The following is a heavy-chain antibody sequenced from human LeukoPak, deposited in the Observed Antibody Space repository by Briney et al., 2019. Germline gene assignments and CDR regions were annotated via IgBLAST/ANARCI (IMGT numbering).Heavy chain of an antibody. V-gene: IGHV1-2*02. D-gene: IGHD4-11*01. Sequence: ASVKVSCKASGYTSTDYYMHWVRQAPGQGLEWMGWIDPNSGGTKYAQRFQGRVTMTRDTSITTAYMELSRLRSDDTAVYYCARGGPSPTTVTSNWYFDLWGRGTLVTVSS. CDR1: GYTSTDYY. CDR2: IDPNSGGT. J-gene: IGHJ2*01. CDR3: ARGGPSPTTVTSNWYFDL.